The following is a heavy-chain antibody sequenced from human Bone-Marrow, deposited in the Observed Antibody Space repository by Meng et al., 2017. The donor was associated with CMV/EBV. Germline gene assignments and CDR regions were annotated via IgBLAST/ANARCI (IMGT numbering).Heavy chain of an antibody. CDR3: ARVDY. J-gene: IGHJ4*02. CDR1: GFTVSTNY. CDR2: IDSGGST. V-gene: IGHV3-53*01. Sequence: GESLKISCAVTGFTVSTNYMSWVRQAPGKGLEWVSIIDSGGSTSYADSVKGRFTISRDSSKNTLYLQMNSLRAEDTAVYYCARVDYWGRGTRVTVSS.